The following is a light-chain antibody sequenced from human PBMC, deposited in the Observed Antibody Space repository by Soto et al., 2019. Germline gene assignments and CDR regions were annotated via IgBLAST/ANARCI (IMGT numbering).Light chain of an antibody. CDR1: QSINNW. CDR2: KAS. V-gene: IGKV1-5*03. J-gene: IGKJ4*01. Sequence: DIQMTQSPSTLSASEGDRVTITCRASQSINNWLAWYQQKPGKAPKLLISKASNLKSGVPSRFSGAGSGKEFTLTISSLQPDDFASYYFQQYESYPLTFGGGTEVE. CDR3: QQYESYPLT.